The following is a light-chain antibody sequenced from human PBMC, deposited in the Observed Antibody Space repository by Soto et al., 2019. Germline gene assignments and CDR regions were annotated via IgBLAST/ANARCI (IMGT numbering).Light chain of an antibody. CDR1: SSDVGGYNY. V-gene: IGLV2-14*01. CDR3: SSYTSSSPF. Sequence: QSALTQPRSVSGSPGQSVTMSCTGTSSDVGGYNYVSWYQQHPGKAPKLMIYEVSNRPSGVSSRFSGSKSGNTASLTISGLQAEDEADYYCSSYTSSSPFFGTGTKLTVL. CDR2: EVS. J-gene: IGLJ1*01.